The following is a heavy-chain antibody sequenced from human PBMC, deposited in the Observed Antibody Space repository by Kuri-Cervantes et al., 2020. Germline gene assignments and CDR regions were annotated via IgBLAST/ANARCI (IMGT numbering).Heavy chain of an antibody. CDR2: VSGSGDST. V-gene: IGHV3-23*01. CDR1: GFTFSTYA. J-gene: IGHJ4*02. CDR3: ASLLAYCGGDCYSDY. D-gene: IGHD2-21*02. Sequence: GGSLRLSCAASGFTFSTYAMSWVRQAPGKGLKWVSAVSGSGDSTYYADSVKGRFTISRDNSKNTLYLQMNSLRAEDTAVYYCASLLAYCGGDCYSDYWGQGTLVTVSS.